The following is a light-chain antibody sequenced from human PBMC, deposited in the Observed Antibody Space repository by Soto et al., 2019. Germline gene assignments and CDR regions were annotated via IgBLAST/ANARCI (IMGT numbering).Light chain of an antibody. CDR2: AAS. CDR3: QQLHGYPIT. Sequence: IHLTQSPSSLSASLLYIVTITCXASQGIDTSLAWYQQKPGKAPKLLIYAASNFQSGVPSRFSGSGSGTHFTLTISSLQPEDFATYYCQQLHGYPITFGQGTRLEIK. CDR1: QGIDTS. V-gene: IGKV1-9*01. J-gene: IGKJ5*01.